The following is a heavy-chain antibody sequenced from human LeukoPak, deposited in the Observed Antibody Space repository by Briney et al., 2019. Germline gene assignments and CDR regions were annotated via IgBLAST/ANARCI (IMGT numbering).Heavy chain of an antibody. J-gene: IGHJ4*02. CDR1: GGSISSYY. D-gene: IGHD1-1*01. CDR2: IYYSGST. CDR3: ARISTYNWNDGVHFDY. Sequence: PSETLSLTCTVSGGSISSYYWSWIRQPPGKGLEWIGYIYYSGSTNYNPSLKSRVTISVDTSKNQFSLKLSSVTAADTAVYYCARISTYNWNDGVHFDYWGQGTLVTVSS. V-gene: IGHV4-59*01.